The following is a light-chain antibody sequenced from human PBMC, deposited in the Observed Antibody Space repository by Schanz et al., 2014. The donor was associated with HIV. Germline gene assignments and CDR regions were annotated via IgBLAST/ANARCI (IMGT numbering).Light chain of an antibody. J-gene: IGLJ2*01. Sequence: QSVLTQPSSASGTPGQRVTISCSGSSSNIGSFAVHWYQHLPGAAPKLLININNQRPSGVSHRFSGSKSGTSASLAISGLQSEDEADYYCAAWDDSLTGVVFGGGTKLTVL. CDR3: AAWDDSLTGVV. CDR2: INN. V-gene: IGLV1-44*01. CDR1: SSNIGSFA.